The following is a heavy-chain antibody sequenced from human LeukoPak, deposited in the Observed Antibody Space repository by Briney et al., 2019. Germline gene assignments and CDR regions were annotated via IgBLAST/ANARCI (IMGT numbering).Heavy chain of an antibody. D-gene: IGHD5-18*01. CDR2: ALYTGST. CDR3: ARDNGYSYGIDY. Sequence: SETLSLTCSVSGGSISSYFWSWIRQAPGKGLEWVGYALYTGSTEYNPALKSRVTISLDTSANQFSLRLSSVIAADTAVYYCARDNGYSYGIDYWGQGRLVTVSS. V-gene: IGHV4-59*01. CDR1: GGSISSYF. J-gene: IGHJ4*02.